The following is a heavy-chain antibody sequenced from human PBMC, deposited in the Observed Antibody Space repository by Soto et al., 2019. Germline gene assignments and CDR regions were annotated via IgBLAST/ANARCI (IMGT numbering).Heavy chain of an antibody. CDR1: GFTLSDYA. CDR3: ARRSSGWYFDY. J-gene: IGHJ4*02. D-gene: IGHD6-19*01. CDR2: ISGSGVNT. V-gene: IGHV3-23*01. Sequence: HPGGSLRLSCAGSGFTLSDYAMTWVRQGPGKGLEWVSAISGSGVNTHYIDSVKGRFTISRDNSKNTLYLQMNSLRAEDTAVYYCARRSSGWYFDYWGQGTLVTVSS.